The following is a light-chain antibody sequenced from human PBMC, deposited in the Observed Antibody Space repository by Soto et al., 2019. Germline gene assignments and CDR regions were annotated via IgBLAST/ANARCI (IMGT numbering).Light chain of an antibody. J-gene: IGKJ1*01. CDR3: QQSYSTPRT. CDR1: QSINSY. CDR2: AAS. Sequence: DIQRTQSPSSLSASVGDRATITCRASQSINSYLNWYQQKPGKAPKLLIYAASSLQSGVPSRFSGSGSGTDFTLTISSLQPEDFATYYCQQSYSTPRTFGQGTKVDIK. V-gene: IGKV1-39*01.